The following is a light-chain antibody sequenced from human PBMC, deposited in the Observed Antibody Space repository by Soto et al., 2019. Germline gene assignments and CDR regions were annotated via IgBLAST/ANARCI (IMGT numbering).Light chain of an antibody. CDR1: QVISSY. V-gene: IGKV1-8*01. CDR2: ESS. CDR3: QQTFSIPRT. Sequence: AIRMTQSQSSLSASTGDRVTITCRASQVISSYLAWYQQKPGKAPKLLISESSTLESGVPSKFSGDGYGTDFTLTIRSLQPEEGGMDDGQQTFSIPRTFCHGTKVDI. J-gene: IGKJ1*01.